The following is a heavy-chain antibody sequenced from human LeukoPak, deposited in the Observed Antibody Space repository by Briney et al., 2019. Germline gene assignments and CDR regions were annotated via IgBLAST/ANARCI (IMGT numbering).Heavy chain of an antibody. CDR2: IYYSGST. J-gene: IGHJ3*02. V-gene: IGHV4-39*07. Sequence: SETLSLTCTVSGGSISSSSYYWGWIRQPPGKGLEWIGSIYYSGSTYYNPSLKGRVTISVDTSKNQFSLKLSSVTAADTAVYYCARDSVIVVSSGAFDIWGQGTMVTVSS. CDR1: GGSISSSSYY. D-gene: IGHD2/OR15-2a*01. CDR3: ARDSVIVVSSGAFDI.